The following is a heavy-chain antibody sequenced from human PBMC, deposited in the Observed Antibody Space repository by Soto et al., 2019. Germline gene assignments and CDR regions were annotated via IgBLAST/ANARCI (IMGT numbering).Heavy chain of an antibody. CDR3: ARAYSSTGYEEGY. J-gene: IGHJ4*02. CDR1: GYTFISYD. CDR2: MNPNSGNT. D-gene: IGHD6-13*01. V-gene: IGHV1-8*01. Sequence: QVQLVQSGAEVKKPGASVKVSCKASGYTFISYDINWVRQATGQGLEWVGWMNPNSGNTGYAQKFQGRGTMTRNTSISTAYMELSSLRSDDTAVYYCARAYSSTGYEEGYWGQGTLVTVSS.